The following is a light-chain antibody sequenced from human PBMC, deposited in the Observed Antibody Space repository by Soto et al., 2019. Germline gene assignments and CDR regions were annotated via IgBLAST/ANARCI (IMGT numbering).Light chain of an antibody. CDR3: QQCGILPLT. Sequence: EIVLTQSPGPLSLSPGEIATLSCRAIPSVSSNYLAWYQHKPGQAPSLLISGASSRATGIPDRFSGSGSETEVSINIYRLESEDFAVYYCQQCGILPLTFGQGIQVEIK. J-gene: IGKJ1*01. CDR1: PSVSSNY. CDR2: GAS. V-gene: IGKV3-20*01.